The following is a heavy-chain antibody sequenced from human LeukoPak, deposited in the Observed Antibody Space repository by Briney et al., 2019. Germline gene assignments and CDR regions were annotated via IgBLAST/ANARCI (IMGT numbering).Heavy chain of an antibody. CDR1: GFTFSTYA. CDR3: AKISSSAESNFDY. D-gene: IGHD6-25*01. CDR2: IWPDGSKK. Sequence: GGSLRLSCAASGFTFSTYAMHWVRQTPGKGLEWVAFIWPDGSKKYYADSVKGRFAISRENSKNTVYLQMNDLRPEDTALCFCAKISSSAESNFDYWGQGTLLTVSS. J-gene: IGHJ4*02. V-gene: IGHV3-30*02.